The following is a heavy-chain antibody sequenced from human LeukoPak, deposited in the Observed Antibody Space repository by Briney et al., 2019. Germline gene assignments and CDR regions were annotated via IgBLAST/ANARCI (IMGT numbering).Heavy chain of an antibody. CDR3: ARDRGGSYSAIDY. V-gene: IGHV3-48*04. CDR1: GFTFSSYS. D-gene: IGHD1-26*01. J-gene: IGHJ4*02. CDR2: ISSSSSTI. Sequence: HPGGSLRLSCAASGFTFSSYSMNWVRQAPGKGLEWVSFISSSSSTIYYADSVKGRFTISRDNAKNSLYLQMNSLRAEGTAVYYCARDRGGSYSAIDYWGQGTLVTVSS.